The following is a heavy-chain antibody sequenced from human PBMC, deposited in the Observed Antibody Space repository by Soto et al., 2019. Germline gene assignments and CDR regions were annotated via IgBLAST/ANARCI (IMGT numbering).Heavy chain of an antibody. CDR3: AKGGGSARDFDY. J-gene: IGHJ4*02. Sequence: SGGSRRLCWTCSLFTFGNYVMHWVRPAPGKGLEWVASTSYDGNNKYYADSLKGRFTISRDNSKKMVYLQMTSLGPEDTAVYYCAKGGGSARDFDYWGQGALVTVSS. V-gene: IGHV3-30*18. CDR1: LFTFGNYV. CDR2: TSYDGNNK. D-gene: IGHD1-26*01.